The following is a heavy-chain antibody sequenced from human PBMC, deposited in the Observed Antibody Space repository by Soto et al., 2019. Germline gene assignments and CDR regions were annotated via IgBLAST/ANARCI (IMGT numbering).Heavy chain of an antibody. V-gene: IGHV4-59*01. CDR1: GGSISSYY. CDR3: VKINWNYDWFDP. J-gene: IGHJ5*02. CDR2: IYYSGST. Sequence: PSETLSLTCTVSGGSISSYYWSWIRQPPGKVLEWIGYIYYSGSTNYNPSLKSRVTISVDTSKNQFSLKLSSVTAADTAVYYCVKINWNYDWFDPWGQGTLVTVSS. D-gene: IGHD1-7*01.